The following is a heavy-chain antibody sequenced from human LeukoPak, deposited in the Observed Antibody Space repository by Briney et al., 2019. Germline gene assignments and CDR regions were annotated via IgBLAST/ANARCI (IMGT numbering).Heavy chain of an antibody. CDR3: ARAPLRFLEWLFRHDAFDI. V-gene: IGHV1-8*02. D-gene: IGHD3-3*01. Sequence: GASVKVSCKASGYTFTVYYMHWVRQAPGQGLEWMGWINPNSGNTGYAQKFQGRVTMTRNTSISTAYMELSSLRSEDTAVYYCARAPLRFLEWLFRHDAFDIWGQGTMVTVSS. J-gene: IGHJ3*02. CDR1: GYTFTVYY. CDR2: INPNSGNT.